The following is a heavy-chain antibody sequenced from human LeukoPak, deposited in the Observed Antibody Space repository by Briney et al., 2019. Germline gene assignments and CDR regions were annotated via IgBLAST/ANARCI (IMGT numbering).Heavy chain of an antibody. Sequence: PSQTLSLTCTVSGDSISSGNYYWTWIRQPAGKGLEWIGHIYTSGSTNCNPSLKSRVTISVDTSKNQFSLKLSSVTAADTAVYYCARDRGGYCSSTSCYAGYWFDPWGQGTLVTVSS. V-gene: IGHV4-61*09. J-gene: IGHJ5*02. CDR2: IYTSGST. D-gene: IGHD2-2*01. CDR3: ARDRGGYCSSTSCYAGYWFDP. CDR1: GDSISSGNYY.